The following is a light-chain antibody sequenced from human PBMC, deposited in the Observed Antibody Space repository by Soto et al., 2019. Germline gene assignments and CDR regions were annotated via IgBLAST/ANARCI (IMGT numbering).Light chain of an antibody. V-gene: IGKV1-9*01. CDR1: QSVRNNY. CDR3: QQLNSYPL. CDR2: AAS. Sequence: LTQSPGTLSLSPGERATLSCRASQSVRNNYLAWYQQKPGKAPELLIYAASTLQTGVPSRFSGSGSGTEFTITISSLQPEDSATYYCQQLNSYPLFGGGTKVEIK. J-gene: IGKJ4*01.